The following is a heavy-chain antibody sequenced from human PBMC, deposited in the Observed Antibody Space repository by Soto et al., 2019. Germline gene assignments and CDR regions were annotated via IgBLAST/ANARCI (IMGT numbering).Heavy chain of an antibody. CDR1: GGSISSSNW. CDR3: ATDTNSSGWPPPHYYDMDV. D-gene: IGHD6-19*01. J-gene: IGHJ6*02. V-gene: IGHV4-4*02. Sequence: QVQLQESGPGLVKPSGTLSLTCAVSGGSISSSNWWSWVRQPPGKGLEWIGEIYHSGSTNYNPSLKSRVTISVDKSKNQFSLKLSSVTAADTAVYYCATDTNSSGWPPPHYYDMDVWGQGTTVTVSS. CDR2: IYHSGST.